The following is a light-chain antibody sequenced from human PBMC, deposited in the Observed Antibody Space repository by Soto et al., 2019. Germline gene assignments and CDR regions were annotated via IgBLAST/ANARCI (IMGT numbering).Light chain of an antibody. CDR1: QSVSSN. CDR2: AAS. J-gene: IGKJ2*01. CDR3: QQYNNWPPQYT. V-gene: IGKV3-15*01. Sequence: EIVMTQSPATLSVSPGERATLSCRASQSVSSNLAWYQQIPGQAPRLLIYAASTRATGIPARFSGSGSGTEFTLTISSLQSEDFAVYYCQQYNNWPPQYTFGQGTKLEIK.